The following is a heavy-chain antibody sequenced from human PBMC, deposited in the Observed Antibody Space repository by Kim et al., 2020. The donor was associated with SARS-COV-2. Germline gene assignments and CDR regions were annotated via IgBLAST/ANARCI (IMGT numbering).Heavy chain of an antibody. V-gene: IGHV3-66*02. CDR3: HEMGY. Sequence: GGSLRLSCAASGFNDPINYMRWVRQAPGKGLEWVSVIYSGGKTYYADSVKGRFTISTDNSKNMLFLQMISLRTEDTAVYFCHEMGYWGQGTLVTVSS. CDR2: IYSGGKT. J-gene: IGHJ4*02. CDR1: GFNDPINY.